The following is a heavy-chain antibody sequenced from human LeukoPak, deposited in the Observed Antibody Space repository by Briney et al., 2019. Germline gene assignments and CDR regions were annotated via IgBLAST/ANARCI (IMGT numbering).Heavy chain of an antibody. V-gene: IGHV3-11*01. J-gene: IGHJ6*03. D-gene: IGHD3-10*01. CDR1: GFTFSDYY. Sequence: GGSLRLSCAASGFTFSDYYMSWIRQAPGKGLEWVSYISSSGSTIYYADSVEGRFTISRDNAKNSLYLQMNSLRAEDTAVYYCARDVGELYGYYYYMDVWGKGTTVTISS. CDR2: ISSSGSTI. CDR3: ARDVGELYGYYYYMDV.